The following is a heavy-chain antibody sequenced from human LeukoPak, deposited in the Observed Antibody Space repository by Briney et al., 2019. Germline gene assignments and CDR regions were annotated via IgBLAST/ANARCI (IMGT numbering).Heavy chain of an antibody. D-gene: IGHD1-26*01. Sequence: SETLSLTCGVSGGSISGTNWWSWVRQPPGQGLEWIGEISLRGLTNYNPSLRSRLTMSLDQSKNHVSLNLPSVTAADTAVSYCSRESGPFSPFGFWGQGTLVSVHS. CDR1: GGSISGTNW. J-gene: IGHJ4*02. CDR2: ISLRGLT. V-gene: IGHV4-4*02. CDR3: SRESGPFSPFGF.